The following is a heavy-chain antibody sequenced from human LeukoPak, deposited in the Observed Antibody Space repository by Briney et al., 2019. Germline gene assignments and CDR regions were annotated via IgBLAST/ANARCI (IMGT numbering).Heavy chain of an antibody. CDR2: INPPSGTT. CDR3: ARESLEMATNAFDI. J-gene: IGHJ3*02. D-gene: IGHD5-24*01. Sequence: ASVKVSCKASGYTFTRYYIHWARQAPGQGLEWMGTINPPSGTTTYAQKFQGRVTLTRDTATSTVYMELSSLRSEDTAFYYCARESLEMATNAFDIWGQGTMVTVSS. CDR1: GYTFTRYY. V-gene: IGHV1-46*01.